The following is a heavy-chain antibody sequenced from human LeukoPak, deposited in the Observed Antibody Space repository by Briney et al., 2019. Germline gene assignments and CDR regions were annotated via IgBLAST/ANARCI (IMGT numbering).Heavy chain of an antibody. CDR2: MRHDGSNE. V-gene: IGHV3-30*02. D-gene: IGHD2-15*01. J-gene: IGHJ5*02. CDR1: GITFSTSG. CDR3: AKDRTVVVAAYGGWFDP. Sequence: PGGSLRLSCAASGITFSTSGMHWVRQAPGRGLEWVAFMRHDGSNEKYADSAKGRFTISRDNSKNTLYLQMNSLIVEDTAVYYCAKDRTVVVAAYGGWFDPWGQGTLVTVSS.